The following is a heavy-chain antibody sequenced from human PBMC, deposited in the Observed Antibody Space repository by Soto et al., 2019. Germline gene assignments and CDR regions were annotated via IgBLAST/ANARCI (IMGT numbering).Heavy chain of an antibody. CDR2: IIPIFGTA. V-gene: IGHV1-69*13. J-gene: IGHJ6*02. D-gene: IGHD2-2*01. Sequence: GASMKVSCKASGGTFSSYAISWVRQAPGQGLEWMGGIIPIFGTANYAQKFQGRVTITADESTSTAYMELSSLRSEDTAVYYCARSRCSSTSCYHYYYYGMDVWGQGTTVTVSS. CDR1: GGTFSSYA. CDR3: ARSRCSSTSCYHYYYYGMDV.